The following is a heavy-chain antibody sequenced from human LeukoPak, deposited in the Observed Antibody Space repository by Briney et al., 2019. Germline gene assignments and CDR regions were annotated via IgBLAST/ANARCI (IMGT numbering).Heavy chain of an antibody. CDR3: ARVCPRYSSSWYCMGY. D-gene: IGHD6-13*01. J-gene: IGHJ4*02. CDR1: GYTFTGYY. Sequence: GASVKVSCKASGYTFTGYYIHWVRQAPGQGLEWMGWINPNSGGTNYAQKFQGRVTMTRDTSISTAYMELSRLRSDDTAVYYCARVCPRYSSSWYCMGYWGQGTLVTVSS. CDR2: INPNSGGT. V-gene: IGHV1-2*02.